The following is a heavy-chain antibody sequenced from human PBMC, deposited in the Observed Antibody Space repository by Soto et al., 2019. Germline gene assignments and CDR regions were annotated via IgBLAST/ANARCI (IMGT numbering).Heavy chain of an antibody. CDR1: GVTVNSYA. V-gene: IGHV1-69*06. D-gene: IGHD5-18*01. Sequence: QVQLEQSGAEVKKPGSSVKVSCKASGVTVNSYALIWLRQAPGQGLEWMGSIIPLFGTANSAQKFRDRVTITADKSTSTAYMELTSLRSEDSAVYYCAGFGYSKGYAYWGQWTLVTVSS. CDR2: IIPLFGTA. J-gene: IGHJ4*02. CDR3: AGFGYSKGYAY.